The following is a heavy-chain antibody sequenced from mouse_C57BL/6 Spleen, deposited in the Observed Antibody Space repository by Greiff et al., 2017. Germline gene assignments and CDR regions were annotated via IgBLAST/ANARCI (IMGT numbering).Heavy chain of an antibody. Sequence: QVQLQQSGAELVRPGTSVKVSCKASGYAFTNYLIEWVKQRPGQGLEWIGVINPGSGGTNYNEKFKGKATLTADKSSSTAYMQLSSLTSEDSAVYFCARTNYSNYDGYAMDYWGQGTSVTVSS. D-gene: IGHD2-5*01. CDR1: GYAFTNYL. J-gene: IGHJ4*01. CDR3: ARTNYSNYDGYAMDY. V-gene: IGHV1-54*01. CDR2: INPGSGGT.